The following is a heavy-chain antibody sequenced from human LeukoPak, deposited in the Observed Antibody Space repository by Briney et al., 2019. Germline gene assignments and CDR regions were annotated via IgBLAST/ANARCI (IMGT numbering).Heavy chain of an antibody. J-gene: IGHJ4*02. V-gene: IGHV3-30*18. CDR1: GFTFNTYG. Sequence: GGSLRLSCVASGFTFNTYGTHWARQAPGKGLEWVAGISKDGSSKDYADSVKGRFTNSRDNSKNTMYLQMNSLRVEDTAVYYCAKAAYCTSTSCHFSGYAQRPLDSWGQGTLVTVSS. D-gene: IGHD2-2*01. CDR2: ISKDGSSK. CDR3: AKAAYCTSTSCHFSGYAQRPLDS.